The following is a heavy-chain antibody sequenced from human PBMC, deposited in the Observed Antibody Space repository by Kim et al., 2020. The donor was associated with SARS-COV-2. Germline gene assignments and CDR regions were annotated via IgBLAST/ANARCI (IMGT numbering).Heavy chain of an antibody. CDR3: ARGFGTRYSKSGCWFDP. V-gene: IGHV4-34*01. J-gene: IGHJ5*02. Sequence: LKSRVTISVDTSMNQFSLKLSSVTAADTAVYYCARGFGTRYSKSGCWFDPWGQGTLVTVSS. D-gene: IGHD3-9*01.